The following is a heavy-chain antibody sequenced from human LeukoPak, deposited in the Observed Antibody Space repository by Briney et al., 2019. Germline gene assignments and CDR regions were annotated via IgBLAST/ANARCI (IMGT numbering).Heavy chain of an antibody. V-gene: IGHV3-20*04. CDR1: GFTFSNYA. Sequence: GGSLRLSCAASGFTFSNYAMNWVRQAPGKGLEWVSGINWNGGSTGYADSVKGRFTISRDNAKNSLYLQMNSLRAEDTALYYCARPANYVWGSYRHSGGNAFDIWGQGTMVTVSS. CDR3: ARPANYVWGSYRHSGGNAFDI. D-gene: IGHD3-16*02. J-gene: IGHJ3*02. CDR2: INWNGGST.